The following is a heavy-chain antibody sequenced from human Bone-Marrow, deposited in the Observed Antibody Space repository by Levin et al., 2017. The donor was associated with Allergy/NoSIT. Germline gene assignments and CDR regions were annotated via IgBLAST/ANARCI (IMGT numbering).Heavy chain of an antibody. CDR3: ARDLPYARFDY. J-gene: IGHJ4*02. CDR1: GGSISSGDYY. Sequence: SETLSLTCTVSGGSISSGDYYWSWIRQPPGKGLEWIGYIYYSGSTYYNPSLKSRVTISVDTSKNQFSLKLSSVTAADTAVYYCARDLPYARFDYWGQGTLVTVSS. CDR2: IYYSGST. D-gene: IGHD3-16*01. V-gene: IGHV4-30-4*01.